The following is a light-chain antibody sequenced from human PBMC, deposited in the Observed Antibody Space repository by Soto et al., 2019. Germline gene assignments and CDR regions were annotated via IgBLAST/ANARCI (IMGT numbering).Light chain of an antibody. V-gene: IGLV2-11*01. CDR3: CSFAGRILV. CDR2: DVN. J-gene: IGLJ1*01. CDR1: SSDVGGYNY. Sequence: QSALTQPRSVSGSPGQSVTVSCTGTSSDVGGYNYVTWYQQHPGKAPKLMISDVNKRPSGVPDRFSGSKSGNTASLTISGLQADDEPTYYCCSFAGRILVFGTGTKLTVL.